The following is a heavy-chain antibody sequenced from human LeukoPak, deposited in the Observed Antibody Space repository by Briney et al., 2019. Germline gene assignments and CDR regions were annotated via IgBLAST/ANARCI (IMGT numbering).Heavy chain of an antibody. CDR2: IYHSGST. CDR1: GYSISSGYY. J-gene: IGHJ4*02. Sequence: SETLSLTCTVSGYSISSGYYWGWIRQPPGKGLEWIGSIYHSGSTYYNPSLKSRVTISVDTSKNQFSLKLSSVTAADTAVYYCARVRYDYVWGSYRYDYWGQGTLVTVSS. V-gene: IGHV4-38-2*02. D-gene: IGHD3-16*02. CDR3: ARVRYDYVWGSYRYDY.